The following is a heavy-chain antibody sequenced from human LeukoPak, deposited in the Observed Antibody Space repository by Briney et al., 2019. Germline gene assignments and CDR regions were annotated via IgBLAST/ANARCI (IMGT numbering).Heavy chain of an antibody. CDR2: ISGSGGST. V-gene: IGHV3-23*01. J-gene: IGHJ4*02. D-gene: IGHD3-22*01. Sequence: PGGSLRLSCAASGFTFSSYGMSWVRQAPGKGLEWVSAISGSGGSTYYADSVKGRFTISRDNSKNTLYLQMNSLRAEDTAVYYCAKESSPYYYDSSGYYFPYYFDYWGQGTLVTVSS. CDR3: AKESSPYYYDSSGYYFPYYFDY. CDR1: GFTFSSYG.